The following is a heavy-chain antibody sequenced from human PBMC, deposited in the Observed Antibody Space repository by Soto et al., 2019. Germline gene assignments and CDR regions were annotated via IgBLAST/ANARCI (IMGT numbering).Heavy chain of an antibody. V-gene: IGHV4-31*03. J-gene: IGHJ6*02. CDR2: IYYSGST. CDR3: ARVERSLYGMDV. Sequence: SETLSLTCTVSGGSISSGGYYWSWIRQHPGKGLEWIGYIYYSGSTYYNPSLKSRVTISVDTSKNQFSLKLSSVTAADTAVYYCARVERSLYGMDVWGQGTTVTVSS. CDR1: GGSISSGGYY. D-gene: IGHD1-1*01.